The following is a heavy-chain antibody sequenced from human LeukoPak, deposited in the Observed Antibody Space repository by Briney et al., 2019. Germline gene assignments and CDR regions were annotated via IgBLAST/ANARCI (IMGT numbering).Heavy chain of an antibody. CDR2: ISGSGGST. J-gene: IGHJ4*02. D-gene: IGHD6-19*01. V-gene: IGHV3-23*01. CDR1: GFTFSIYA. CDR3: AIREMYSRGWCLGY. Sequence: PGGSLRLSCAASGFTFSIYAMSWVRQAPGKGLEWVSAISGSGGSTYYADSVKGRFTISRDNSKNTLYLQMNSLRAEDTALYYCAIREMYSRGWCLGYWGQGTLVTVSS.